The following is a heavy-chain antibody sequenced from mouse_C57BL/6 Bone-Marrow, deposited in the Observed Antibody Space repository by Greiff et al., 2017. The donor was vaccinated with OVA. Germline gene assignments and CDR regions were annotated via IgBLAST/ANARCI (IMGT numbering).Heavy chain of an antibody. J-gene: IGHJ2*01. Sequence: EVHLVESGGDLVKPGGSLKLSCAASGFTFSSYGMSWVRQTPDKRLEWVATISSGGSYTYYPDSVKGRFTISRDNAKNTLYLQMSSLKSEDTAMYYCARHRADYFDYWGQGTTLTVSS. CDR1: GFTFSSYG. CDR2: ISSGGSYT. D-gene: IGHD6-1*01. V-gene: IGHV5-6*01. CDR3: ARHRADYFDY.